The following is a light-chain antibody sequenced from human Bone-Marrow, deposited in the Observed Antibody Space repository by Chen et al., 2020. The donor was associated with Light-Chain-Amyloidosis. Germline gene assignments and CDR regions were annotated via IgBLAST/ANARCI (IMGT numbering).Light chain of an antibody. J-gene: IGKJ4*01. CDR2: GSS. CDR1: QTISSNY. CDR3: QQNGTSPLT. V-gene: IGKV3-20*01. Sequence: EIVLTQSPGTLSFSTGEGANLSCRASQTISSNYLTWYQQKFGQAPSLLIYGSSSRATGIPDRFTGSGSGTDFTLTINRLEPEDFAMYYCQQNGTSPLTFGGGTKVEIK.